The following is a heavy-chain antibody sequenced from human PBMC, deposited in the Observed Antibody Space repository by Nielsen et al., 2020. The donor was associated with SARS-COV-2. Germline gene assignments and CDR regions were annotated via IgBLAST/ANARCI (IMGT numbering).Heavy chain of an antibody. Sequence: GESLKISCAASGFTFVKYAMTWVRQAPGKGLEWVSGISGSGDITYYADSVKGRFTISRDNSKNTLYLQMNSLRAEDTAVYYCAKGWDDSGPYYFDYWGQGTLVTVSS. CDR3: AKGWDDSGPYYFDY. J-gene: IGHJ4*02. CDR2: ISGSGDIT. D-gene: IGHD3-22*01. CDR1: GFTFVKYA. V-gene: IGHV3-23*01.